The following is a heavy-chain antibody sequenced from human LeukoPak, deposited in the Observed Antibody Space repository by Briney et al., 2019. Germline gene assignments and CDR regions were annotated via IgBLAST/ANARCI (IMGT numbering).Heavy chain of an antibody. V-gene: IGHV1-2*02. D-gene: IGHD5-24*01. Sequence: GASVKVSCKASGYTFTRYAMHWVRQAPGHGLEWMGWITPSGGTNYPQKIQGRGAITRDTSNTTAYMDLSRLTSDDTAVYYCARDRYGDGFAHFDYWGQGALVTVSS. CDR2: ITPSGGT. J-gene: IGHJ4*02. CDR3: ARDRYGDGFAHFDY. CDR1: GYTFTRYA.